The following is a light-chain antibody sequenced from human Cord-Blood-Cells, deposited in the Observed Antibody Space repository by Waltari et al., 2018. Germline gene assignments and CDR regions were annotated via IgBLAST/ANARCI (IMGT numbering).Light chain of an antibody. V-gene: IGLV6-57*01. CDR1: SGRIASKY. CDR2: EDN. Sequence: NFMLTQHHSVSESPGKTVTISCTRSSGRIASKYMPWYLQRPGSSPTTVIYEDNQRPSGVPDRFSGSIDSSSNSASLTISGLKTEDEADYYCQSYDSSNQVFGGGTKLTVL. J-gene: IGLJ3*02. CDR3: QSYDSSNQV.